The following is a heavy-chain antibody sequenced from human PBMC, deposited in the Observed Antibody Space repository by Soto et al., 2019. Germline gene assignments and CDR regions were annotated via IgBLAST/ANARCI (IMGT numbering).Heavy chain of an antibody. CDR2: ISYDGSNK. V-gene: IGHV3-30-3*01. CDR3: ARDSSSYYFDY. J-gene: IGHJ4*02. Sequence: GRSLRLSCAASGFTFSSYAMHWVRQAPGKGLEWVAVISYDGSNKYYADSVKGRFTISRDNSKNTLYLQMNSLRAEDTAVYYCARDSSSYYFDYWGQGTLVTVSS. D-gene: IGHD6-13*01. CDR1: GFTFSSYA.